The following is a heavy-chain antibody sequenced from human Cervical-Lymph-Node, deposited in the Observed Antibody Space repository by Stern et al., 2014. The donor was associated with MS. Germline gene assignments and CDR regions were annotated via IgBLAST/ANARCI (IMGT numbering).Heavy chain of an antibody. CDR3: ARFSGSGRFDY. CDR2: ISSSSNRK. Sequence: VQLVVSWGVLVQPGGSLRLFCAASVLTFSTFTMNWVCLALGKGLEWVSYISSSSNRKYDADSVKGRFTISRDNAKNSLYLQMNRLRAEDTAVYYCARFSGSGRFDYWGQGTLVTVSS. CDR1: VLTFSTFT. V-gene: IGHV3-48*01. D-gene: IGHD1-26*01. J-gene: IGHJ4*02.